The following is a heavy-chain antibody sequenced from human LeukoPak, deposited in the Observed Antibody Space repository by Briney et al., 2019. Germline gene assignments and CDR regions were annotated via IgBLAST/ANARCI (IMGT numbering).Heavy chain of an antibody. CDR1: GFTFSSYW. Sequence: GGSLGLSCAASGFTFSSYWMHWVRQAPGKGLVWVSRINSDGSSTSYADSVKGRFTISRDNAKNTLYLQMNSLRAEDTAVYYCARGRTKIVVVPAAIPANFDYWGQGTLVTVSS. D-gene: IGHD2-2*02. CDR2: INSDGSST. V-gene: IGHV3-74*01. J-gene: IGHJ4*02. CDR3: ARGRTKIVVVPAAIPANFDY.